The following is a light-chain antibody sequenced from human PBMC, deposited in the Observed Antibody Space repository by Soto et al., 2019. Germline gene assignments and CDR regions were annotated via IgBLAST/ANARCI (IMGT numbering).Light chain of an antibody. CDR1: QSINRW. CDR3: QRHDGC. J-gene: IGKJ4*01. CDR2: AAS. V-gene: IGKV1-5*01. Sequence: DIQMTQSPSSLSASVGDRVTLTCRASQSINRWLAWYQQKPGKAPKLLIHAASSLESGVPSRFSGSGSDTEFTLTISSLQPDDFATYYSQRHDGCFGGGTKV.